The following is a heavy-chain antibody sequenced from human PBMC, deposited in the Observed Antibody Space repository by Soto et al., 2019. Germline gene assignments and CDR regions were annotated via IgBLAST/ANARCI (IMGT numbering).Heavy chain of an antibody. D-gene: IGHD3-22*01. CDR3: AKDGYYDSSGYPDY. Sequence: PGGCLGLSCAASGFTVEDYTMHWVRQAPGKGLEWVSLISWDGGSTYYADSVKGRFTISRDNSKNSLYLQMNSLRTEDTALYYCAKDGYYDSSGYPDYWGQGTLVTVYS. V-gene: IGHV3-43*01. CDR1: GFTVEDYT. J-gene: IGHJ4*02. CDR2: ISWDGGST.